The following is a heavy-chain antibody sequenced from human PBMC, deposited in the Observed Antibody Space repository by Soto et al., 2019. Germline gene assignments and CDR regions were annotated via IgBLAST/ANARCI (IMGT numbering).Heavy chain of an antibody. CDR3: ARAHSSVGANWFDP. J-gene: IGHJ5*02. CDR1: GGSISSGGYY. Sequence: SETLSLTCTVSGGSISSGGYYWSWIRQHPGKGLEWIGYIYYSGSTYYNPSLKSRVTISVDTSKNQFSLKLSSVTAADTAVYYCARAHSSVGANWFDPWGQGTLVTVSS. V-gene: IGHV4-31*03. CDR2: IYYSGST. D-gene: IGHD1-26*01.